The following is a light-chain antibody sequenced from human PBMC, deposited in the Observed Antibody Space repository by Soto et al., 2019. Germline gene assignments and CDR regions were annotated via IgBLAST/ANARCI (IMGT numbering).Light chain of an antibody. J-gene: IGKJ3*01. CDR3: QPYGTPAL. CDR2: DAS. CDR1: QSVSSSY. Sequence: EIVXTXXXXTLSLSPGERATLSCRASQSVSSSYLAWYQQKPGQAPRLLIYDASRATGIPDRFSGSGSGTDFTLTITRLEPEDFAVYYCQPYGTPALFGPGTKVDI. V-gene: IGKV3-20*01.